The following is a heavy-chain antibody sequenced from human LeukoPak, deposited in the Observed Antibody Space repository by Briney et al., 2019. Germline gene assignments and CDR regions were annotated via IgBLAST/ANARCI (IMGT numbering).Heavy chain of an antibody. V-gene: IGHV3-11*05. J-gene: IGHJ5*02. CDR2: IMDSGSYT. CDR1: GFTFSDYY. CDR3: AREISISLREAGIGVTDPVFDP. Sequence: RGCLRLSCAASGFTFSDYYMSWIRQAPGRGLEWVSYIMDSGSYTDYADSVKGRFTNSRDNSKNSLYLQMNSLRAEDTAVYYCAREISISLREAGIGVTDPVFDPWGQGTLVTVSS. D-gene: IGHD6-13*01.